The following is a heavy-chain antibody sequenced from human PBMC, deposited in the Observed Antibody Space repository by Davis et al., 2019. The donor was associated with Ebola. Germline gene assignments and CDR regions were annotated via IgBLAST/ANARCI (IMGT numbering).Heavy chain of an antibody. D-gene: IGHD3-3*01. CDR2: ISSNGGST. Sequence: GESLKISCSASGFTFSSYAMHWVRQAPGKGLEYVSAISSNGGSTYYADSVKGRFTISRDNSKNTLYLQMSSLRAEDTAVYYCVKDYDFWSGYYGSLLFDYWGQGTLVTVSS. V-gene: IGHV3-64D*06. CDR3: VKDYDFWSGYYGSLLFDY. J-gene: IGHJ4*02. CDR1: GFTFSSYA.